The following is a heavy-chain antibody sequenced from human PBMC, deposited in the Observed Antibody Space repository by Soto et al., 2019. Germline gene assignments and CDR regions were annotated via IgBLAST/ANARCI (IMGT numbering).Heavy chain of an antibody. CDR2: ISYDGSNK. J-gene: IGHJ4*02. V-gene: IGHV3-30-3*01. D-gene: IGHD3-16*02. CDR3: ARDSGSFGGVIVTRFDY. Sequence: GESLKISCAASGFTFSSYAMHGVRQAPGKGLEWVAVISYDGSNKYYADSVKGRFTISRDNSKNTLYLQMNSLRAEDTAVYYCARDSGSFGGVIVTRFDYWGQGTLVTVSS. CDR1: GFTFSSYA.